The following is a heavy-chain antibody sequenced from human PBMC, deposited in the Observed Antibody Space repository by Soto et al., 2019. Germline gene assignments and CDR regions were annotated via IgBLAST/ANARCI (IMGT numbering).Heavy chain of an antibody. CDR2: IRGSGGST. Sequence: WGSLRLSCAASGFTFSSYAMSWVRQAQGKGLEWVSAIRGSGGSTYYADSVKGRFTITREDSKNTLYLQMNSLRAEDTAVYYCAKRVLAGIGPLYYYYYGMDVWGQGTTVTVSS. J-gene: IGHJ6*02. V-gene: IGHV3-23*01. CDR1: GFTFSSYA. D-gene: IGHD3-10*01. CDR3: AKRVLAGIGPLYYYYYGMDV.